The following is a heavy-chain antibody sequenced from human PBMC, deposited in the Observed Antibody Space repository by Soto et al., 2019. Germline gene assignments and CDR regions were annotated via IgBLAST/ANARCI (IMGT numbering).Heavy chain of an antibody. D-gene: IGHD2-2*01. CDR1: GYTFTSYD. Sequence: ASVKVSCKASGYTFTSYDINWVRQATGQGLEWMGWMNPNSGNTGYAQRFQGRVTMTRNTSISTAYMELSSLRSEDTAVYYCARGRSIVVVPAIPYYYMDVWGKGTTVTVSS. V-gene: IGHV1-8*01. CDR2: MNPNSGNT. J-gene: IGHJ6*03. CDR3: ARGRSIVVVPAIPYYYMDV.